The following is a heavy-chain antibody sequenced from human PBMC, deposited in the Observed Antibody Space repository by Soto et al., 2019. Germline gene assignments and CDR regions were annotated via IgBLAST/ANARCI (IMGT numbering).Heavy chain of an antibody. CDR3: ARDASYYSLWSGYYPSRNGMDV. V-gene: IGHV3-33*01. CDR2: IWYDGSKK. D-gene: IGHD3-3*01. J-gene: IGHJ6*02. Sequence: QVQVVESGGGVVQPGRSLRLSGAASGFTFSSFGMHWVRQAPGKGLEWVSLIWYDGSKKSYGDSVKGRFTISRDNSRNTVYLQMNSLRADDTAVYYYARDASYYSLWSGYYPSRNGMDVWGQGTTVTVSS. CDR1: GFTFSSFG.